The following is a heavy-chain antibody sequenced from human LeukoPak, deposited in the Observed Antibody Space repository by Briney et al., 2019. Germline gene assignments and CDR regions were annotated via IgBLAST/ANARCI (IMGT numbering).Heavy chain of an antibody. CDR2: IQQHGSET. CDR1: GFTFSNYW. J-gene: IGHJ1*01. V-gene: IGHV3-7*01. D-gene: IGHD2-2*01. Sequence: GGSLRLSCEGSGFTFSNYWMSWVRQAPGKGLEWVANIQQHGSETYYGDSVKGRFTTSRDNAKNSLYLQMNSLRAEDTAVYYCATYSSSNGREFQYWGQGTLVTVSS. CDR3: ATYSSSNGREFQY.